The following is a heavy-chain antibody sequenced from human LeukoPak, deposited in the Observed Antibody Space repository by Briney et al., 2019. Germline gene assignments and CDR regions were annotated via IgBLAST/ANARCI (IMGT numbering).Heavy chain of an antibody. CDR1: GGSIDSYY. J-gene: IGHJ4*02. CDR3: ARVYQSAEYYFDY. V-gene: IGHV4-59*01. CDR2: IYYTGST. Sequence: SETLSLTCTVSGGSIDSYYWSWIRQPPGKGLEWIGYIYYTGSTEYHPSLKSRVTISLDTSKNQFSLKLTSVTAADTAVYYCARVYQSAEYYFDYWGQGKLVSVSS. D-gene: IGHD2-2*01.